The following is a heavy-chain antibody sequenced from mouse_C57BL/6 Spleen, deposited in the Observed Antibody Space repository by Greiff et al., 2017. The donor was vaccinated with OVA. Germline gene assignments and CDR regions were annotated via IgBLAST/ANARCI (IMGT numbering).Heavy chain of an antibody. Sequence: QVQLQQSGPELVKPGASVKISCKASGYAFSSSWMNWVKQRPGKGLEWIGRIYPGDGDTNYNGKFKGKATLTADKSSSTAYMQLSSLTSEDSAVYFCARYYPGYFDYWGQGTTLTVSS. CDR1: GYAFSSSW. D-gene: IGHD1-1*01. CDR3: ARYYPGYFDY. V-gene: IGHV1-82*01. J-gene: IGHJ2*01. CDR2: IYPGDGDT.